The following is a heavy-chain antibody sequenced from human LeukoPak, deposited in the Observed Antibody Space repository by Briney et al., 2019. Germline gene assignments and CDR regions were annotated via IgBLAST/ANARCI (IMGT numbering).Heavy chain of an antibody. CDR2: INPNSGAT. CDR3: ARDWGSTDC. CDR1: GYTFTNYY. V-gene: IGHV1-2*02. J-gene: IGHJ4*02. Sequence: GASVKVSCKASGYTFTNYYLHWLRQAPGQGLEWIGWINPNSGATSYAQKFQGRVTLTRDTSISTAYMELSRLRSDDTAVYYCARDWGSTDCWGQGTLVTVSS. D-gene: IGHD3-16*01.